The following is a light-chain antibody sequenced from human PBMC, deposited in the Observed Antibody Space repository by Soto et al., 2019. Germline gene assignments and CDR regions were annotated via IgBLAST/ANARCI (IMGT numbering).Light chain of an antibody. V-gene: IGLV2-14*01. Sequence: QSALTQPASVSGSPGQSITISCTGTSSDVGGYNYVSWYQQHPGKAPKLMIYDVSNRPSGVSNRFSGSKSGNTASLTISGLQAEDEADYYCSSSTRSSTFSVFATGTKVPVL. CDR1: SSDVGGYNY. CDR2: DVS. J-gene: IGLJ1*01. CDR3: SSSTRSSTFSV.